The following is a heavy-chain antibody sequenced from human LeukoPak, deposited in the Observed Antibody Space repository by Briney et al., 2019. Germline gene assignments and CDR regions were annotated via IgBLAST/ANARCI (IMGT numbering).Heavy chain of an antibody. CDR3: ARVSSSGWHAFDI. V-gene: IGHV4-39*07. CDR1: GGSISSSSYY. D-gene: IGHD6-19*01. J-gene: IGHJ3*02. Sequence: PSETLSLTCTVSGGSISSSSYYWGWIRQPPGKGLEWIGSIYYSGSTYYNPSLKSRVTISVDTSKNQFSLKLSSVTAADTAVYYCARVSSSGWHAFDIWGQGTMVTVSS. CDR2: IYYSGST.